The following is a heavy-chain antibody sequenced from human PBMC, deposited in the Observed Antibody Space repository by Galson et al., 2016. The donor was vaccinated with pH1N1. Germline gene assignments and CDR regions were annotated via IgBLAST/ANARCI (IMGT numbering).Heavy chain of an antibody. CDR2: IDPSGGST. CDR1: GYTFTTQY. V-gene: IGHV1-46*01. D-gene: IGHD3-22*01. CDR3: ARGGYWVY. Sequence: SVKVSCKASGYTFTTQYVNWVWQAPGQGLEWLGVIDPSGGSTTYAQKFQGRVTVTVDTSTSTVYMELSSLRSDDTAMYYCARGGYWVYWGQGTLVTVSS. J-gene: IGHJ4*02.